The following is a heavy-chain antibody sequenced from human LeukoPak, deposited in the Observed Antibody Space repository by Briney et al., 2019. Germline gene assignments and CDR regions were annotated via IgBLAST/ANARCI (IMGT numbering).Heavy chain of an antibody. V-gene: IGHV3-66*02. Sequence: GESLRLSCAASGFTVSSNYMSWVRQAPGKGLEWVSVIYSGGSTYYADSVKGRFTISRDNSKNTLYLQMNSLRAEDTAVYYCAREHQLLYLDYWGQGTLVTVSS. J-gene: IGHJ4*02. CDR2: IYSGGST. CDR3: AREHQLLYLDY. D-gene: IGHD2-2*01. CDR1: GFTVSSNY.